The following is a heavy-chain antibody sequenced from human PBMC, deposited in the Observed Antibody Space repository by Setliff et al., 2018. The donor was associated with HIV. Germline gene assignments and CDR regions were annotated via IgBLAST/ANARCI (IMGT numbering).Heavy chain of an antibody. Sequence: SETLSLTCTVSGGSISSYYWSWIRQPPGKGLEWIGYIYTRGNTNYNPSLKSRVTISVDTSKDLCSLKLRSVTAADTAVYSCATGGTAGAFDIWGQGTMVTVSS. CDR3: ATGGTAGAFDI. J-gene: IGHJ3*02. D-gene: IGHD2-21*02. CDR2: IYTRGNT. CDR1: GGSISSYY. V-gene: IGHV4-4*09.